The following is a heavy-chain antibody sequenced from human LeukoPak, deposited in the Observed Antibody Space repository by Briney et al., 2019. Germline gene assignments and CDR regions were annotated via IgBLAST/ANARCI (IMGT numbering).Heavy chain of an antibody. J-gene: IGHJ4*02. CDR3: AKGIHSTGYYPFDY. CDR1: GFTFSSYA. CDR2: IGESGDNT. D-gene: IGHD3-22*01. Sequence: PGGSLRLSCAASGFTFSSYAMSWVRQAPGKGLEWVSAIGESGDNTYYADSVKGRFTISRDTSKSTLYLQLNSLRAEDTAIYYCAKGIHSTGYYPFDYWGQGTLVTVSS. V-gene: IGHV3-23*01.